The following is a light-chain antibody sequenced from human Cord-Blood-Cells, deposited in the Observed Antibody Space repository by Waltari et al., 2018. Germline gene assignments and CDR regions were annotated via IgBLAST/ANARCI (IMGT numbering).Light chain of an antibody. Sequence: LQLTQPPSSLSASVGDRVTITCRASQRSSSYLTWYQQTPGKAPKLLIYAASSLQSGVPSRFSGSGSGTDFTRTISSLQPEDFATYFCQQSYSTPPYTFGQGTKLEIK. V-gene: IGKV1-39*01. J-gene: IGKJ2*01. CDR1: QRSSSY. CDR3: QQSYSTPPYT. CDR2: AAS.